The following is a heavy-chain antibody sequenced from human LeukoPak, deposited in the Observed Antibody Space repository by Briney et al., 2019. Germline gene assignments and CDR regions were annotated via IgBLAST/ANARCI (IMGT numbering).Heavy chain of an antibody. V-gene: IGHV4-30-4*01. CDR1: GGSISSGDYY. CDR3: ARKNDSRGYYYDY. Sequence: SETLSLTCTVFGGSISSGDYYWSWIRQPPGQGLEWIGYIYYSGSTYYNPSLKSRVTISVDTSKNQFSLKLSSVTAADTAVYYCARKNDSRGYYYDYWGQGTLVTVSS. CDR2: IYYSGST. D-gene: IGHD3-22*01. J-gene: IGHJ4*02.